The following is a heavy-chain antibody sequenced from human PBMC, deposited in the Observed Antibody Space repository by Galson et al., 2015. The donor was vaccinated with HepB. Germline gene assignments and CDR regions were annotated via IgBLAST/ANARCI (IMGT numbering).Heavy chain of an antibody. J-gene: IGHJ5*02. Sequence: SLRLSCAASGFTFSSYGMHWVRQAPGKGLEWVAVISYDGSNKYYADSVKGRFTISRDNSKNTLYLQMNSLRAEDTAVYYCAPQYGDPINWFDPWGQGTLVTVSS. D-gene: IGHD4-17*01. V-gene: IGHV3-30*03. CDR3: APQYGDPINWFDP. CDR2: ISYDGSNK. CDR1: GFTFSSYG.